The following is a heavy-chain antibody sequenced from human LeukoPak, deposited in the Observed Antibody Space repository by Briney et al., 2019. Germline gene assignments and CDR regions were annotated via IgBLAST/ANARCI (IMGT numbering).Heavy chain of an antibody. Sequence: GGSLRLSCAASGFSFSDNWMTWVRQAPGKGLEWVANIKPDGSEKKYLDSVKGRFTISRDNAKNSLYLQMNSLKVEDTAVYYCARWNFWGRGTLVTVSS. V-gene: IGHV3-7*01. CDR2: IKPDGSEK. CDR3: ARWNF. J-gene: IGHJ4*02. CDR1: GFSFSDNW.